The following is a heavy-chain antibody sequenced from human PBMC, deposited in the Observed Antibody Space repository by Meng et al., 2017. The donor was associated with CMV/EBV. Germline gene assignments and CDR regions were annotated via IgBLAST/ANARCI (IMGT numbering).Heavy chain of an antibody. Sequence: ETLSLTCAASGFTFSSYAMSWVRQAPGKGLEWVSAISGSGGSTYYADSVKGRFTISRDNSKNTLYLQMNSLRAEDTAVYYCAKFGTTGTTGVDYWGQGTLVTVSS. CDR1: GFTFSSYA. J-gene: IGHJ4*02. D-gene: IGHD1-1*01. CDR2: ISGSGGST. V-gene: IGHV3-23*01. CDR3: AKFGTTGTTGVDY.